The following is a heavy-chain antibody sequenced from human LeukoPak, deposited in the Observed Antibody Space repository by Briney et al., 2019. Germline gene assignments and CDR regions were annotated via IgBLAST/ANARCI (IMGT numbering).Heavy chain of an antibody. CDR3: ARDKDYLYYFDY. J-gene: IGHJ4*02. V-gene: IGHV3-66*01. Sequence: GGSLRLSCAASGFTLSSNYMSWVRQAPGKGLEWVSVIYSGGNTYYADSVKGRFTISRDNSKNTLYLQMNSLRAEDTAVYYCARDKDYLYYFDYWGQGTLVTVSS. CDR1: GFTLSSNY. D-gene: IGHD2/OR15-2a*01. CDR2: IYSGGNT.